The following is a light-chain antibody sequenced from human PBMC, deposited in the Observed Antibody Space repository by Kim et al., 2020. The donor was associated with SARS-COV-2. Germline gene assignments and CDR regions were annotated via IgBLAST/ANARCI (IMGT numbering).Light chain of an antibody. Sequence: APGKTARITCEGKNIGSNSVPWDQQKQGPAPVVVIYYDSDRHSGIPERFAGSNSGNTATMTISRVEAGDEADYYCQVWDSSSDHVVFGGGTQLTVL. CDR3: QVWDSSSDHVV. CDR1: NIGSNS. J-gene: IGLJ2*01. CDR2: YDS. V-gene: IGLV3-21*04.